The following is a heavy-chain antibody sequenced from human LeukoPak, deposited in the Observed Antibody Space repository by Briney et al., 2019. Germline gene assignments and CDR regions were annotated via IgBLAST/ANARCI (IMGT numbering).Heavy chain of an antibody. J-gene: IGHJ4*02. V-gene: IGHV3-30-3*01. CDR1: GFTFSSYA. D-gene: IGHD6-19*01. Sequence: PGGSLRLSCAASGFTFSSYAMHWVRQAPGKGLEWVALISYNGGDEYYADSLKGRFTISRDNSENTLYLQVNSPRAEDTAVYYCARVSVPYSNGWYGGHYFDYWGQGTLVTVSS. CDR3: ARVSVPYSNGWYGGHYFDY. CDR2: ISYNGGDE.